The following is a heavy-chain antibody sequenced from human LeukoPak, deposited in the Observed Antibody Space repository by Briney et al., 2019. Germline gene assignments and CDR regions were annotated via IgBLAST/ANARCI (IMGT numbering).Heavy chain of an antibody. V-gene: IGHV1-18*01. CDR3: ARGLWDDRPKYNWFDP. CDR2: ISAYNGNT. Sequence: ASVKVSCKASGYTFTSYGISWVRQAPGQGLEWMGWISAYNGNTNYAQKLQGRVTVTTDTSTSTAYMELRSLRSDDTAVYYCARGLWDDRPKYNWFDPWGQGTLVTVSS. D-gene: IGHD3-16*01. CDR1: GYTFTSYG. J-gene: IGHJ5*02.